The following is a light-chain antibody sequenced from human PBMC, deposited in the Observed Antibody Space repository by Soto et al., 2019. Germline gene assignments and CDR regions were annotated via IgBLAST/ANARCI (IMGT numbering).Light chain of an antibody. CDR1: QSVSSTY. CDR2: GAS. V-gene: IGKV3-20*01. Sequence: EIVLTQSPGTLSLSPGERATLSCRASQSVSSTYLAWYQQKPGQAPRLLIYGASSRATGIPDRFSGSGSGTDFTLTISRLEPEDFAVYYCQLFVGSQYTFGQGTKLEIK. CDR3: QLFVGSQYT. J-gene: IGKJ2*01.